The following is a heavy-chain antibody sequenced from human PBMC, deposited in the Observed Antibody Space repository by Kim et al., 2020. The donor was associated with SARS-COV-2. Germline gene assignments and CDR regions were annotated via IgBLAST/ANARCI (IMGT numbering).Heavy chain of an antibody. V-gene: IGHV4-59*01. CDR3: ASLTGGNSRWRGGYGMDV. CDR1: GGSISSYY. Sequence: SETLSLTCTVSGGSISSYYWSWIRQPPGKGLEWIGYIYYSGSTNYNPSLKSRVTISVDTSKNQFSLKLSSVTAADTAVYYCASLTGGNSRWRGGYGMDVWGQGTTVTVSS. D-gene: IGHD2-21*02. CDR2: IYYSGST. J-gene: IGHJ6*02.